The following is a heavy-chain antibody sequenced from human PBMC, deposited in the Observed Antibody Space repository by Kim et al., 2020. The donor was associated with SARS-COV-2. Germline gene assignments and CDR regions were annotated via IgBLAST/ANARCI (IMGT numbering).Heavy chain of an antibody. D-gene: IGHD3-3*01. Sequence: GRFTISRDNAKNSLYLQMNSLRAEDTAVYYCARVYDFWSGYYSGYDAFDIWGQGTMVTVSS. J-gene: IGHJ3*02. CDR3: ARVYDFWSGYYSGYDAFDI. V-gene: IGHV3-11*06.